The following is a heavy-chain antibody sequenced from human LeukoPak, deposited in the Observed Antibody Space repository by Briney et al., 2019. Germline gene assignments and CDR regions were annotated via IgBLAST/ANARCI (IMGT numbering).Heavy chain of an antibody. CDR2: ISAYNGNT. Sequence: ASVNVSCKASGYTFTSYGISWVRQAPGQGLEWMGWISAYNGNTNYAQKLQGRVTMTTDTSTSTAYMELRSLRSDDTAVYYCASSSTYYYDSSGYDFDYWGQGTLVTVSS. V-gene: IGHV1-18*01. CDR3: ASSSTYYYDSSGYDFDY. D-gene: IGHD3-22*01. J-gene: IGHJ4*02. CDR1: GYTFTSYG.